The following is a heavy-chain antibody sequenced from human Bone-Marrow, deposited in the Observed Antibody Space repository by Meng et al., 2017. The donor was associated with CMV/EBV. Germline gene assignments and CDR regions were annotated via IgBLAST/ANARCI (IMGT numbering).Heavy chain of an antibody. J-gene: IGHJ4*02. CDR2: IRGSGGST. CDR1: GFTFSNYA. V-gene: IGHV3-23*01. D-gene: IGHD5-12*01. Sequence: EVQLLESGGGLVQPGGSLRLPCVASGFTFSNYAMYWVRQAPGKGLEWVSGIRGSGGSTSYADSVKGRVTISRDNSKNTLYLQMNSLRAEDTAVYYCANSYEGWGQGTLVTVSS. CDR3: ANSYEG.